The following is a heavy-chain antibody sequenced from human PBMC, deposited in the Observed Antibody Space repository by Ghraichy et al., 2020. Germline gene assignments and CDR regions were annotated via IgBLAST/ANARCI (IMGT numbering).Heavy chain of an antibody. CDR1: GFTFSRSW. V-gene: IGHV3-74*01. Sequence: GGSLRLSCAASGFTFSRSWMHWVRQAPGKGLVWVSRIKGDGSDKRYTDSVRGRFTISRDNAKNTLFLQMNSLRADDTAVYYCVRDGDNFNFDFWGQGNLVTVSS. D-gene: IGHD4-17*01. CDR2: IKGDGSDK. CDR3: VRDGDNFNFDF. J-gene: IGHJ4*02.